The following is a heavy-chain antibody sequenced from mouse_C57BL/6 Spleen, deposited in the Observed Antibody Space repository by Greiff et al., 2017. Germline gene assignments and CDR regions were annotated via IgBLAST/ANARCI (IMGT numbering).Heavy chain of an antibody. V-gene: IGHV5-4*01. CDR2: ISDGGSYT. CDR3: ARDFGDYSNYGGY. Sequence: EVQGVESGGGLVKPGGSLKLSCAASGFTFSSYAMSWVRQTPEKRLEWVATISDGGSYTYYPDNVKGRFTISRDNAKNNLYLQMSHLKSEDTAMYYCARDFGDYSNYGGYWGQGTTLTVSS. J-gene: IGHJ2*01. CDR1: GFTFSSYA. D-gene: IGHD2-5*01.